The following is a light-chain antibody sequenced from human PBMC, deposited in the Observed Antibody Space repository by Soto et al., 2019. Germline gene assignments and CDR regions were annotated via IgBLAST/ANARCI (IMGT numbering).Light chain of an antibody. CDR1: QSVSSN. J-gene: IGKJ1*01. CDR2: GAS. V-gene: IGKV3-15*01. CDR3: HQYNNWPRQ. Sequence: EIVMTQSPATLSVSPGERATLSCRASQSVSSNLAWYQQKPGQAPRLLIYGASTRATGIPARFSGSASGTEFTLTISSLQSEDFAVYYCHQYNNWPRQFGQGTKVKIK.